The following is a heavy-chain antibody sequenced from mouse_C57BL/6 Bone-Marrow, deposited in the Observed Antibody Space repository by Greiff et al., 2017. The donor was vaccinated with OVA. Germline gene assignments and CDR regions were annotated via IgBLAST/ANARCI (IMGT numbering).Heavy chain of an antibody. CDR1: GFSLTSYG. CDR3: ASLYYDYDEYFDV. J-gene: IGHJ1*03. CDR2: IWSGGST. Sequence: QVQLQQSGPGLVQPSQSLSITCTVSGFSLTSYGVHWVRQSPGKGLEWLGVIWSGGSTDYNAAFISRLSISKDNSKSQVFFKMNSLQADDTAIYYCASLYYDYDEYFDVWGTGTTVTVSS. V-gene: IGHV2-2*01. D-gene: IGHD2-4*01.